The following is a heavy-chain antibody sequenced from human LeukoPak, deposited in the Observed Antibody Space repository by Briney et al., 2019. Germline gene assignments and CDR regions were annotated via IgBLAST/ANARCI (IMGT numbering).Heavy chain of an antibody. Sequence: ASVKVSCKASGYTFTGHFMHWVRQAPGQGLEWMGGVNPNGGATNDAQSFQGRITMTRDMSTSTVYMELSSLRPEDTAVYYCARSKDNRGYEARHLDYWGQGTLVTVSS. J-gene: IGHJ4*02. V-gene: IGHV1-46*01. CDR3: ARSKDNRGYEARHLDY. CDR2: VNPNGGAT. D-gene: IGHD1-14*01. CDR1: GYTFTGHF.